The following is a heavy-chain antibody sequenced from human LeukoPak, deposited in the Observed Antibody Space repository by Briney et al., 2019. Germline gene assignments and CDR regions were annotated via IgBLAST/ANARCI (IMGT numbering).Heavy chain of an antibody. Sequence: GASVTVSCKASGYTFSSFDISWVRQAPGQGLEWMGWISGHNGNTKYAQKFEGRVTMTTDTSTSIAYMELRSLKSDDMAVYYCARAHSSGWYVGDYWGQGTLVTV. D-gene: IGHD6-19*01. CDR2: ISGHNGNT. CDR3: ARAHSSGWYVGDY. CDR1: GYTFSSFD. V-gene: IGHV1-18*03. J-gene: IGHJ4*02.